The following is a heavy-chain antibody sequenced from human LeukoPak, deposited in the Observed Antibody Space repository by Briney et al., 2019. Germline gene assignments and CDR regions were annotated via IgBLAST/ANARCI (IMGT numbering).Heavy chain of an antibody. CDR2: FSGNDGST. Sequence: GGSLRLSCATSGFTFSNYAINWVRQAPGKGLEWVSAFSGNDGSTYYADSVRGRFTISRDNSKNTLYLQMTSLRAEDTAVYYCAKMTPRSYHMDVWGKGTTVTVSS. CDR3: AKMTPRSYHMDV. V-gene: IGHV3-23*01. J-gene: IGHJ6*03. CDR1: GFTFSNYA.